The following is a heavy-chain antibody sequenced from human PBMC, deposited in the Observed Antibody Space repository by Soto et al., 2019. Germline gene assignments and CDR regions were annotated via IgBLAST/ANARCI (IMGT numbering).Heavy chain of an antibody. V-gene: IGHV3-7*01. CDR3: ASVKSWAVSP. CDR1: GFTFSSYW. Sequence: EVQLVESGGGLVQPGGSLGLSCEASGFTFSSYWMSWVRLAPGKGLEWVAHIKQSGSDRYYVDSVRGRFTISRDNAKNSLYLQMNSLRVEDTAMYYCASVKSWAVSPWGQGTLVTVSS. D-gene: IGHD3-10*01. CDR2: IKQSGSDR. J-gene: IGHJ5*02.